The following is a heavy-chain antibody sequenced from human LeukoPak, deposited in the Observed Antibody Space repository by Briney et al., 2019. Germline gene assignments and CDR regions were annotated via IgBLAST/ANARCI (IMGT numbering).Heavy chain of an antibody. J-gene: IGHJ4*02. CDR1: GFTVNSYY. D-gene: IGHD6-19*01. Sequence: GGSLRLSCAASGFTVNSYYMGWDRQAPGKGLEWVSVIYSGGDTYYADSVKGRFTISRDNSKNMIYLEINSLKAEDTAVYYCAKERNLEIAVAGTIFDYWGQGTLVTVSS. CDR3: AKERNLEIAVAGTIFDY. CDR2: IYSGGDT. V-gene: IGHV3-66*01.